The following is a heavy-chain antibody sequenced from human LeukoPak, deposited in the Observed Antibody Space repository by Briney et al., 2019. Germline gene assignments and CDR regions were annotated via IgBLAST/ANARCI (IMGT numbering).Heavy chain of an antibody. CDR2: IYHSGST. D-gene: IGHD3-22*01. J-gene: IGHJ4*02. CDR1: GGSISSSNW. Sequence: PSETLSLTCAVSGGSISSSNWWSWVRQPPGKGLEWIGEIYHSGSTNYNPSLKSRATISVDKSKNQFSLKLTSVTAADTAVYYCARAGYYDSSGYYSFDYWGQGTLVTVSS. V-gene: IGHV4-4*02. CDR3: ARAGYYDSSGYYSFDY.